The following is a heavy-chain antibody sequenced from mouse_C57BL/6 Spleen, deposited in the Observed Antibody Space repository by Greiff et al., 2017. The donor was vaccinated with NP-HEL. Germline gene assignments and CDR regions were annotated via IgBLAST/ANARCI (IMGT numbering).Heavy chain of an antibody. D-gene: IGHD2-3*01. Sequence: QVQLKESGAELVRPGASVTLSCKASGYTFTDYEMHWVKQTPVHGLEWIGAIDPETGGTAYNQKFKGKAILTADKSSSTAYMELRSLTSEDSAVYYCTSFRWTYWGQGTLVTVSA. CDR1: GYTFTDYE. CDR2: IDPETGGT. J-gene: IGHJ3*01. CDR3: TSFRWTY. V-gene: IGHV1-15*01.